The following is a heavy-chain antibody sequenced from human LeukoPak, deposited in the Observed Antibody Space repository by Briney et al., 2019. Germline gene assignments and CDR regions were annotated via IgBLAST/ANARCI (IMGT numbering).Heavy chain of an antibody. CDR3: SAGFGRSWYDCYFDL. J-gene: IGHJ2*01. Sequence: ASVKVSCKASGFTFTRSAVQWVRQARGQRLEWIGWIVVGSGNTKYAQTFQERVTITRDMSTSTAYMELSSLRSEDTAVYYCSAGFGRSWYDCYFDLWGRGTLVTVSS. CDR2: IVVGSGNT. CDR1: GFTFTRSA. V-gene: IGHV1-58*01. D-gene: IGHD6-13*01.